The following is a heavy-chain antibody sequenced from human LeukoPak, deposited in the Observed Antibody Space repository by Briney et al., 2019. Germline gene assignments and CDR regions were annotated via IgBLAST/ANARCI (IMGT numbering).Heavy chain of an antibody. V-gene: IGHV1-69*04. Sequence: ASVKDSCKASGGTFISYAISWVRQAPGQGLEGMGRIIPIHGIANYAQKFQGRVTITADKSTSTAYTELSSLRSEDTAVYYCARDASYSSSWYGPPGYYYYYGMDVWGQGTTVTVSS. J-gene: IGHJ6*02. CDR1: GGTFISYA. D-gene: IGHD6-13*01. CDR2: IIPIHGIA. CDR3: ARDASYSSSWYGPPGYYYYYGMDV.